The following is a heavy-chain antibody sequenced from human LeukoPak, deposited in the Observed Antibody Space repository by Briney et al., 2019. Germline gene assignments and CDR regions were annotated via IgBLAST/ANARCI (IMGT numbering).Heavy chain of an antibody. Sequence: GGSLRLSCAASGFTFDDYGMSWVRQAPGKGLEWVSSISSSRSYIYYADSVKGRFTISRDNAKNSLYLQMNSLRAKNTAVYYCARASGSYYFDYWGQGTLVTVSS. V-gene: IGHV3-21*01. CDR1: GFTFDDYG. CDR2: ISSSRSYI. J-gene: IGHJ4*02. D-gene: IGHD1-26*01. CDR3: ARASGSYYFDY.